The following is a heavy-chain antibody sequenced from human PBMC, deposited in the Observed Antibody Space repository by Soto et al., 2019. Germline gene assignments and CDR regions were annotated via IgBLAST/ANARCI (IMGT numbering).Heavy chain of an antibody. J-gene: IGHJ4*02. D-gene: IGHD2-2*01. CDR1: NGSINNYY. V-gene: IGHV4-59*01. Sequence: SETLSLTCTVSNGSINNYYWTWIRQSPGKGLEXIXXXYXSXTXNXXXXLKSRVTISLHTSKSQFSLRLSSVTAADTAVYYCARAPRDAIPDYWGQGTLVTVSS. CDR2: XYXSXTX. CDR3: ARAPRDAIPDY.